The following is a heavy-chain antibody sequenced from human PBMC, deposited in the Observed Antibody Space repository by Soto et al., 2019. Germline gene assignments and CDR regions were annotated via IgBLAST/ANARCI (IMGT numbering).Heavy chain of an antibody. D-gene: IGHD6-19*01. Sequence: SQTPYLSCSISGDPGPINSAAWNGISLSPSRGLQRLGWTSYRSKWYNDYAVSVKSRINIIPDTSKNQFSLHLMSVTPEDTAVYYCARDQRFFHSSGVEWLDPWGQGTLVTVSS. CDR1: GDPGPINSAA. CDR2: TSYRSKWYN. J-gene: IGHJ5*02. CDR3: ARDQRFFHSSGVEWLDP. V-gene: IGHV6-1*01.